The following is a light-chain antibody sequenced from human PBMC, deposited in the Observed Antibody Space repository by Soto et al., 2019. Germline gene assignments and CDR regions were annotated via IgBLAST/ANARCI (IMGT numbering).Light chain of an antibody. CDR2: DVS. Sequence: DIVMTQSPLSLSLSPGERATLSWRASQSIATYLAWYQQKPGQAPRLLIYDVSNRATGIPARFSGSGSGTDFTLTISSLEPEDFAVYYCQQRSNWPRTFGQGTRWIS. V-gene: IGKV3-11*01. J-gene: IGKJ1*01. CDR3: QQRSNWPRT. CDR1: QSIATY.